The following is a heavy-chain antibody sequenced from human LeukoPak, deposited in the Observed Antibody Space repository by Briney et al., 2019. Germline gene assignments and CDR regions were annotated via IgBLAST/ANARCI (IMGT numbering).Heavy chain of an antibody. V-gene: IGHV3-11*05. CDR1: GFTFSNFY. D-gene: IGHD3-22*01. J-gene: IGHJ4*02. CDR3: ARGVIRYYAVEY. CDR2: ISGSRSYT. Sequence: PGGSQRLSCAASGFTFSNFYMSWIRQAPGRGLEWVSYISGSRSYTNYADSVKGRFTISRDNAKNSLYLQMSSLRAEDTAVYYCARGVIRYYAVEYWGQGTLVTVSS.